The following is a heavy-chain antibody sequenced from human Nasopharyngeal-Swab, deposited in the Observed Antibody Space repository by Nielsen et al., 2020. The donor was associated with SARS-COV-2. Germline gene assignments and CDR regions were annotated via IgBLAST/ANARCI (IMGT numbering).Heavy chain of an antibody. D-gene: IGHD2-2*01. Sequence: GVLKISCVVSGLTVSSTYMSWVRQAPGKGLDWVSVTEIGGTTHYADSVKGRFTISRDSSTNTLYLQMNSLRAEDTAVYYCARDLGGGYCPTTNCLGSWGQGTLVTVSS. J-gene: IGHJ1*01. CDR3: ARDLGGGYCPTTNCLGS. CDR1: GLTVSSTY. CDR2: TEIGGTT. V-gene: IGHV3-53*01.